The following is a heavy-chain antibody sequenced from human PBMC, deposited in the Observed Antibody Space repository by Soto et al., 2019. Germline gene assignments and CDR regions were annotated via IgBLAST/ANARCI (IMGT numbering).Heavy chain of an antibody. CDR3: ARVQIQELENIFDY. D-gene: IGHD3-3*01. CDR2: INAGNGNT. J-gene: IGHJ4*02. CDR1: GYTFTSYA. V-gene: IGHV1-3*01. Sequence: GASVKVSCKASGYTFTSYAMHWVRQAPGQRLEWMGWINAGNGNTKYSQKFQGRVTITRDMSTSTAYMELSSLRPEDTAVYFCARVQIQELENIFDYWGQGTLVTVSS.